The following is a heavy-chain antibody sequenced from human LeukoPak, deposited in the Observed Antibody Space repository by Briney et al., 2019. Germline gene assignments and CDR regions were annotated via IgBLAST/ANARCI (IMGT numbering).Heavy chain of an antibody. D-gene: IGHD3-22*01. Sequence: GGSLRLSCAASGFTFSSYAMSWVRQAPGKGLEWVSAISGSGGSTYYADSVKGRFTISRDNAKNSLFLQMNSLRAEDTAVYYCARETDSSGYRVDYWGQGTLVTVSS. CDR1: GFTFSSYA. CDR2: ISGSGGST. CDR3: ARETDSSGYRVDY. V-gene: IGHV3-23*01. J-gene: IGHJ4*02.